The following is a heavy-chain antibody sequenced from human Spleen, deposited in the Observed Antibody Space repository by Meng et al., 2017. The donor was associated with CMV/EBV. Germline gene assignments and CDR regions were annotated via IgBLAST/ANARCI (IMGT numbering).Heavy chain of an antibody. D-gene: IGHD2-2*01. V-gene: IGHV3-66*02. J-gene: IGHJ6*02. CDR2: IYSGGYT. CDR1: GFTVSSNY. Sequence: GESLKISCAASGFTVSSNYMSWVRQAPGKGLEWVSVIYSGGYTYYADSVKGRFTISRDNSKNTLYLQMNSLRAEDTAVYYCAREDRTSFYYYYGMDVWGQGTTVTVSS. CDR3: AREDRTSFYYYYGMDV.